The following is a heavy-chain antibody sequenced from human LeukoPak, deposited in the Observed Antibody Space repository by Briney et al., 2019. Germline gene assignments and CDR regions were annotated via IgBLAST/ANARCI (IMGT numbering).Heavy chain of an antibody. J-gene: IGHJ4*02. CDR1: GFTFSSYA. D-gene: IGHD3-10*01. CDR3: AKDLSYGSGSVFDY. Sequence: GGPLRLSCAASGFTFSSYAMSWVRQAPGKGLEWVSAISGSGGSTYYADSVKGRFPISRDNSKNTLYLQRNSLRAEDTAVYYCAKDLSYGSGSVFDYWGQGTLVTVSS. CDR2: ISGSGGST. V-gene: IGHV3-23*01.